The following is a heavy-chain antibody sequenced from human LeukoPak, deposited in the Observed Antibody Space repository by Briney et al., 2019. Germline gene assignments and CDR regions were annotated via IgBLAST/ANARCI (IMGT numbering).Heavy chain of an antibody. CDR2: INPSGGST. Sequence: ASVKVSCKASGYSFISYYIYWVRQAPGQGLEWMGIINPSGGSTSYAQNFQGRVTMTRDTSTSTVYMDLSSLTSEDTAVYYCARAYNWNDKFDYWGQGTLVTVSS. V-gene: IGHV1-46*01. CDR3: ARAYNWNDKFDY. D-gene: IGHD1-1*01. CDR1: GYSFISYY. J-gene: IGHJ4*02.